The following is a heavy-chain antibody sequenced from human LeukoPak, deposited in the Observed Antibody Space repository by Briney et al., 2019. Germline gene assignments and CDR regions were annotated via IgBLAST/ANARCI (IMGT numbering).Heavy chain of an antibody. CDR3: AKSGLLLYYFDY. J-gene: IGHJ4*02. V-gene: IGHV3-23*01. Sequence: PGGSLRLSCAASGFTFGSYAMSWVRQAPGKGLEWVSAISGSGGSTYYADSVKGRFTISRDNSKNTLYLQMNSLRAEDTAVYYCAKSGLLLYYFDYWGQGTLVTVSS. CDR2: ISGSGGST. D-gene: IGHD2-15*01. CDR1: GFTFGSYA.